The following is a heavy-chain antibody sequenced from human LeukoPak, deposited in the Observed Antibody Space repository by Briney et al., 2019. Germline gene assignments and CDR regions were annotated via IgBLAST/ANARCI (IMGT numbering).Heavy chain of an antibody. CDR3: ATGEMATISFDY. D-gene: IGHD5-24*01. CDR2: IYYSGST. Sequence: PSETLSLTCTVSGGSISSYYWSWIRQPPGKGLERIGYIYYSGSTNYNPSLKSRVTISVDTSKNQFSLKLSSVTAADTAVYYCATGEMATISFDYWGQGTLVTVSS. J-gene: IGHJ4*02. V-gene: IGHV4-59*01. CDR1: GGSISSYY.